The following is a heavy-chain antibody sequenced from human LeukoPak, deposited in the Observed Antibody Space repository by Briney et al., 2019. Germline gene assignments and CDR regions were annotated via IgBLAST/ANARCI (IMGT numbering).Heavy chain of an antibody. CDR1: GGSFSGYY. Sequence: SETLSLTCAVYGGSFSGYYWSWIRQPPGKGLEWIGEINHSGSTYYNPSLESRVTISIDTSTNQFSLRLSSVTAADTAIYYCAGPNSNSRFAYWGQGTLVTVSS. CDR3: AGPNSNSRFAY. CDR2: INHSGST. D-gene: IGHD2/OR15-2a*01. V-gene: IGHV4-34*01. J-gene: IGHJ4*01.